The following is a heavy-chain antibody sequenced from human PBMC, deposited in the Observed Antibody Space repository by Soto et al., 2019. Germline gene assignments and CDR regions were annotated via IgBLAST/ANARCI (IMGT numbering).Heavy chain of an antibody. D-gene: IGHD3-16*01. CDR1: GFTFGNYW. J-gene: IGHJ4*02. CDR2: INSDGSST. V-gene: IGHV3-74*01. CDR3: TKVISTVGGDFDS. Sequence: EVQLVESGGGLVQPGESLRLSCAASGFTFGNYWMHWVHQAPGKGLVWVARINSDGSSTSYADSVKGRFTISRDNAKNTLYLQMNSLRAEDTAMYYCTKVISTVGGDFDSWGQGTLVTVSS.